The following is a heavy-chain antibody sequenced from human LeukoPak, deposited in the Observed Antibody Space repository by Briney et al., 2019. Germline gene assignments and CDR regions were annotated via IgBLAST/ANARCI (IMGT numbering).Heavy chain of an antibody. D-gene: IGHD3-10*01. CDR2: ISWNSGNI. CDR3: AKDTTMAS. Sequence: LSLTCTVSGGSISSYYWSWIRQPPGKGLEWVSGISWNSGNIGYADSVKGRFTISRDNAKNSLYLQMNSLRAEDTALYYCAKDTTMASWGQGTLVTVSS. J-gene: IGHJ4*02. V-gene: IGHV3-9*01. CDR1: GGSISSYY.